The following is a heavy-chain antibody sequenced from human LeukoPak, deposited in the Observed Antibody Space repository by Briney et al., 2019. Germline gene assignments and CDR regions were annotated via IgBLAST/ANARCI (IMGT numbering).Heavy chain of an antibody. CDR2: IYASGST. CDR3: ARDPRGIVGANHNWFDP. Sequence: SESLSLTCTVYGGSISSYYWSWIRQPARKGLEWIGRIYASGSTNYNPSLKSRVTMSVDTSKSQFSLKLISVTAADTAVYYCARDPRGIVGANHNWFDPWGQGTLVTVSS. CDR1: GGSISSYY. V-gene: IGHV4-4*07. D-gene: IGHD1-26*01. J-gene: IGHJ5*02.